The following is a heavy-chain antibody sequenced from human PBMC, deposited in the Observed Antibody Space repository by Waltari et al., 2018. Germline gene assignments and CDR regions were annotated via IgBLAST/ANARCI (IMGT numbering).Heavy chain of an antibody. CDR1: GFRVSNNY. CDR3: ARADFWGGFYFDY. D-gene: IGHD3-3*01. CDR2: IYSGGGT. Sequence: EVQLVESGGGLVQPGGSLRLSWGVSGFRVSNNYMTWVRQTPGKGLEWVSVIYSGGGTFHADSVKGRFAISRHDSRNTLNLQMDSLRVEDTAIYFCARADFWGGFYFDYWGLGTLVTVSS. V-gene: IGHV3-53*04. J-gene: IGHJ4*02.